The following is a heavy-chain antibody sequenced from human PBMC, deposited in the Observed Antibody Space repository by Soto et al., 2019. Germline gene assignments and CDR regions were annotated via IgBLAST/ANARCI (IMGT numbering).Heavy chain of an antibody. Sequence: SETLSLTCTVSGGSISSFCYYWSWIRQHPGKGLEWIGYIYYSGSTYYNPSPKSRVTISVDTSKNQFSLKLSSVTAADTAVYYCARDSDYGSCYWGQGTLVTVSS. CDR2: IYYSGST. CDR1: GGSISSFCYY. CDR3: ARDSDYGSCY. V-gene: IGHV4-31*03. J-gene: IGHJ4*02. D-gene: IGHD4-17*01.